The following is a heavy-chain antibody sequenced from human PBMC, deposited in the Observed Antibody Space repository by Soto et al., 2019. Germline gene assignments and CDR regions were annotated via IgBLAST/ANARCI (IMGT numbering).Heavy chain of an antibody. D-gene: IGHD7-27*01. CDR1: GGSISSYY. CDR3: ARLWGLDAFDI. V-gene: IGHV4-59*08. Sequence: QVQLQESGPGLVKPSETLSLTCTVSGGSISSYYWSWIRQPPGKGLEWIGYIYNSGSTNYSPSLKSRVTISVDTSKNQFSLKLSSLTAADTAVYYCARLWGLDAFDIWGQGTMVTVSS. J-gene: IGHJ3*02. CDR2: IYNSGST.